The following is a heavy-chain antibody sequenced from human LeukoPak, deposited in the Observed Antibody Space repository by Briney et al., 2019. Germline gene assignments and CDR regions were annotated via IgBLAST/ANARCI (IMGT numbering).Heavy chain of an antibody. V-gene: IGHV3-23*01. CDR1: GFTFSSYA. CDR3: AKDHASCSSTSCFGLIDY. J-gene: IGHJ4*02. D-gene: IGHD2-2*01. CDR2: ISGSGGST. Sequence: PGGSLRLSCAASGFTFSSYAMSWVRQAPGKGLEWVSAISGSGGSTYYADSVKGRFTISRDNSKNTLYLQMNSLRAEDTAVYYCAKDHASCSSTSCFGLIDYWGQGTLVTVSS.